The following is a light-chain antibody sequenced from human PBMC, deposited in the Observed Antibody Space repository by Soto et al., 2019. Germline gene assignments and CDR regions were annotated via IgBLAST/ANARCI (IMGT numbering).Light chain of an antibody. CDR2: GAS. Sequence: EIVMTQSPATLSVSPGDRVTLSCRASQNIDNNLAWYQQRPGQPPRLLLYGASTRANGIPARFSGSGSGTEFTLTISSLQSEDFAVYCCQQYNNWPPRTFGGGTKVEIK. CDR3: QQYNNWPPRT. CDR1: QNIDNN. J-gene: IGKJ4*01. V-gene: IGKV3D-15*01.